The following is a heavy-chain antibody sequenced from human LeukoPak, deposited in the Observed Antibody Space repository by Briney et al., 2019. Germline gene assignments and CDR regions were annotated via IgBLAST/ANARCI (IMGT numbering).Heavy chain of an antibody. D-gene: IGHD2-2*01. J-gene: IGHJ4*02. CDR3: ARGSTSDWPLDH. Sequence: ASVKVSCKASGYTFIDYAMHWVRQAPGQRFEWMGWIDAGNGGTRYSQKFQGRVTITRDTSARPAYIQLRSLRSEDTAMYYCARGSTSDWPLDHWGQETLVTISS. CDR1: GYTFIDYA. V-gene: IGHV1-3*01. CDR2: IDAGNGGT.